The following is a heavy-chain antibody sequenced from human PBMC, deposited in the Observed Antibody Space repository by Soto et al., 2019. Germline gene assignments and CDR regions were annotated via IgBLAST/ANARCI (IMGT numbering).Heavy chain of an antibody. J-gene: IGHJ1*01. CDR1: GFTFSSYW. CDR2: INSDGSST. CDR3: ARGPSIVGATTKHFQH. V-gene: IGHV3-74*01. D-gene: IGHD1-26*01. Sequence: EVQLVESGGGLVQPGGSLRLSCAASGFTFSSYWMHWVRQAPGKGLVWVSRINSDGSSTSYADSVKGRFTISRDNAKNPLYLQMNSLRDEDKAVYYCARGPSIVGATTKHFQHWGQGTLVNVSS.